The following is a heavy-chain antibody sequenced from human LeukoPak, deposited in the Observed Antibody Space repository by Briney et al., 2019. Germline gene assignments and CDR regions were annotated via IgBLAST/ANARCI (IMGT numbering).Heavy chain of an antibody. J-gene: IGHJ4*02. CDR3: ARGVSTWYRIDY. Sequence: GRSLRLSCVASGFPFSRYSFHWVRQAPGKGLEWVALLSYDGSIKHYADSVKGRFTLSRDNSKSSVYLQMDSLKADDTAVYYCARGVSTWYRIDYWGQGTLVTVSS. D-gene: IGHD6-13*01. V-gene: IGHV3-30*01. CDR2: LSYDGSIK. CDR1: GFPFSRYS.